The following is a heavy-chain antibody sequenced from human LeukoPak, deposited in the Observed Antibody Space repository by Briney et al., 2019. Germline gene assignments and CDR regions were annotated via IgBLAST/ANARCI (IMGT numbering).Heavy chain of an antibody. CDR2: ISYDGSKK. Sequence: GGSLRLSCAASGFTFSSHGMHWVRQAPGKGLEWVAVISYDGSKKNYADSVKGRFCISRDNSKNTLFLQMNSLRAEDTAVYYCAKESGSRSYGAYFPHWGQGTLVTVSS. CDR3: AKESGSRSYGAYFPH. J-gene: IGHJ1*01. D-gene: IGHD6-13*01. CDR1: GFTFSSHG. V-gene: IGHV3-30*18.